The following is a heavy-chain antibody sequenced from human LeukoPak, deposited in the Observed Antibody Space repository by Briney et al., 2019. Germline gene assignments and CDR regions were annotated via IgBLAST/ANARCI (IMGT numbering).Heavy chain of an antibody. CDR2: ISGSGGST. CDR3: AKVFYGDYDYYYYGMDV. D-gene: IGHD4-17*01. CDR1: GCTFSSYA. J-gene: IGHJ6*01. Sequence: GGSLRLSCAASGCTFSSYAMSWVRQAPGKGLEWVSAISGSGGSTYYADSVKGRFTISRDNSTNTLYLQMNSLRAEDTAVYYCAKVFYGDYDYYYYGMDVWGQGTTVTVSS. V-gene: IGHV3-23*01.